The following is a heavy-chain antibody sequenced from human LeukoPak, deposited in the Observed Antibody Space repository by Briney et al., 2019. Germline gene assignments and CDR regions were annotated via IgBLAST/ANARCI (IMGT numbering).Heavy chain of an antibody. J-gene: IGHJ5*02. Sequence: ASVKVSCKASGYTFTNYGISWVRQAPGQGLEWMGWISAYNGNTNYAQKLQGRVTMTTDTSTSTAYMELRSLRSDDTAVYYCARVRDIVVVPAALWFDPWGQGTLVTVSS. V-gene: IGHV1-18*01. CDR3: ARVRDIVVVPAALWFDP. CDR1: GYTFTNYG. D-gene: IGHD2-2*01. CDR2: ISAYNGNT.